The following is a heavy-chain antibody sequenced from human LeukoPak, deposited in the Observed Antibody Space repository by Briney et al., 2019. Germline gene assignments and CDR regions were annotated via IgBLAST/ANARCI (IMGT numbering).Heavy chain of an antibody. CDR3: AGGHDYDILTGAGLAPY. D-gene: IGHD3-9*01. CDR2: IIPIFGTA. Sequence: ASVKVSCKASGYTFTGYYMHWVRQAPGQGLEWMGGIIPIFGTANYAQKFQGRVTITADESTSTAYMELSSLRSEDTAVYYCAGGHDYDILTGAGLAPYWGQGTLVTVSS. CDR1: GYTFTGYY. J-gene: IGHJ4*02. V-gene: IGHV1-69*13.